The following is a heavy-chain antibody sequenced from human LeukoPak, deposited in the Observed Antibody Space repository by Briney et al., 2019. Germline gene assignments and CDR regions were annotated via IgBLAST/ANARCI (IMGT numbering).Heavy chain of an antibody. D-gene: IGHD3-16*02. CDR2: ISSSSSYI. V-gene: IGHV3-21*01. CDR3: ARADRFYFDY. Sequence: PGGPLRLSCAASGFTFSSYSMNWVRQAPGKGLEWVSSISSSSSYIYYADSVKGRFTISRDNAKNSLYLQMNSLRAEDTAVYYCARADRFYFDYWGQGTLVTVSS. CDR1: GFTFSSYS. J-gene: IGHJ4*02.